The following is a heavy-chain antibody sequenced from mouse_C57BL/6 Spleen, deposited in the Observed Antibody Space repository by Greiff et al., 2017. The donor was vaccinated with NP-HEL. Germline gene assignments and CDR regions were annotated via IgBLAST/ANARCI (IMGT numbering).Heavy chain of an antibody. J-gene: IGHJ2*01. CDR3: ARDYYGSSYDY. V-gene: IGHV1-80*01. CDR1: GYAFSSYW. D-gene: IGHD1-1*01. CDR2: IYPGDGDT. Sequence: QVQLKESGAELVKPGASVKISCKASGYAFSSYWMNWVKQRPGTGLEWIGQIYPGDGDTNYNGKFKGKATLTADKSSSTAYMQLSSLTSEDSAVYFCARDYYGSSYDYWGQGTTLTVSS.